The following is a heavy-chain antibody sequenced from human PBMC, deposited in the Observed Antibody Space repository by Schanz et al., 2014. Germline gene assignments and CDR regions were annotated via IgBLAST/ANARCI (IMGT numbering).Heavy chain of an antibody. J-gene: IGHJ4*02. V-gene: IGHV1-69*08. CDR1: GGTFSTYT. CDR3: ARDQSPYTNSSDVRYVDF. CDR2: IIPILGIA. Sequence: QVQLVQSGAEVKKPGSSVKVSCKASGGTFSTYTISWVRQAPGQGLEWMGRIIPILGIANYAQKFQGRVTITADKFTSTASMELSSLRSEDTAVYYCARDQSPYTNSSDVRYVDFWGQGTLITVSS. D-gene: IGHD6-6*01.